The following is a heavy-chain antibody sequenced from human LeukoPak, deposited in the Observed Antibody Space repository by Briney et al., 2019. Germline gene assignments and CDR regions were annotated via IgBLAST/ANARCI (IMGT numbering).Heavy chain of an antibody. CDR1: GLTVSSNY. CDR3: ARDGGLYYYDSSGWYYFDY. Sequence: GGSLRLSCAVSGLTVSSNYMSWVRQAPGKGLEWVSVIYSGGSTYYADSVKGRFTISRDNSKNTLYLQMNSLRAEDTAVYYCARDGGLYYYDSSGWYYFDYWGQGTLVTVSS. V-gene: IGHV3-66*01. CDR2: IYSGGST. J-gene: IGHJ4*02. D-gene: IGHD3-22*01.